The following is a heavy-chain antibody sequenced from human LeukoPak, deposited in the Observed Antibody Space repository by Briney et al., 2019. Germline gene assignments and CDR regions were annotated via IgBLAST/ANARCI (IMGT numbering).Heavy chain of an antibody. J-gene: IGHJ4*02. CDR3: ARDDSGIAAAGDFDY. CDR2: INPSCGST. D-gene: IGHD6-13*01. CDR1: GYTFTSYY. Sequence: ASVKFSCKASGYTFTSYYMHWVRQAPGQGLEWMGIINPSCGSTSYTQKFQGRVTMTRDTSTSTVYMELSSLRSEDTAVYYCARDDSGIAAAGDFDYWGQGTLVTVS. V-gene: IGHV1-46*01.